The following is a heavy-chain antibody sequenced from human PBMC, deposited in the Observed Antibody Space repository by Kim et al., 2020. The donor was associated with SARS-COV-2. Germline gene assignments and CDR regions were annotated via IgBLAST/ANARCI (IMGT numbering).Heavy chain of an antibody. CDR1: GYSFTTYW. D-gene: IGHD6-6*01. J-gene: IGHJ5*02. V-gene: IGHV5-51*01. CDR2: IYPGDSDT. Sequence: GESLKISCKGSGYSFTTYWIAWVRQMPGKGLEWMGIIYPGDSDTTYSPSFQGQVTISADKSISTAYLQWSSLEASDTAIYYCARRVVTRYTSSSLRAPDWLDPWGQGTLVTVSS. CDR3: ARRVVTRYTSSSLRAPDWLDP.